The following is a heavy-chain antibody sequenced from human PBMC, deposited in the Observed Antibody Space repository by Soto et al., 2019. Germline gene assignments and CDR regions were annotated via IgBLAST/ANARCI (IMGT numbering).Heavy chain of an antibody. V-gene: IGHV1-18*01. CDR3: ARSPFEAVVPAAIPYYYYYYMDV. J-gene: IGHJ6*03. CDR1: GYTFTSYG. D-gene: IGHD2-2*02. Sequence: ASVTVSCQASGYTFTSYGIIWVRQAPGQGLEWMGWISAYNGNTNYAQKLQGRVTMTTDTSTSTAYMELRSLRSDDTAVYYCARSPFEAVVPAAIPYYYYYYMDVWGKGTTVTVSS. CDR2: ISAYNGNT.